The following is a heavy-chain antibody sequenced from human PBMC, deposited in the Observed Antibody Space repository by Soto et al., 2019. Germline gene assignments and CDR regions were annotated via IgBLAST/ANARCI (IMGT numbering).Heavy chain of an antibody. J-gene: IGHJ6*02. V-gene: IGHV1-69*12. CDR3: ALHYCSGSNYYYYGMDV. CDR1: GGTFSSYA. Sequence: QVQLVQSGAEVKKPGSSVKVSCKASGGTFSSYAISWVRQAPGQGLEWMGGIIPIFGTANYAQKFQGRVTITADESTSTAYMEMSSLRSDDTAGYDCALHYCSGSNYYYYGMDVLGQGTTVTVSS. CDR2: IIPIFGTA. D-gene: IGHD3-10*01.